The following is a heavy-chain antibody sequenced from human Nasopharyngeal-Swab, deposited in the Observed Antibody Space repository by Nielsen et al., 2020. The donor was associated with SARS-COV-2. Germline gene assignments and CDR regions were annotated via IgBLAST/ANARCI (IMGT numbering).Heavy chain of an antibody. CDR3: ARGVGVDDFWSGRFDY. D-gene: IGHD3-3*01. V-gene: IGHV3-23*01. CDR1: GFTFSSYA. Sequence: LKISCAASGFTFSSYAMSWVRQAPGKGLEWVSSISSSDGRTNYADSVKGRFTISRDNSKNTLYLQMNSLRAEDTAVYYCARGVGVDDFWSGRFDYWGQGTLVTVSS. CDR2: ISSSDGRT. J-gene: IGHJ4*02.